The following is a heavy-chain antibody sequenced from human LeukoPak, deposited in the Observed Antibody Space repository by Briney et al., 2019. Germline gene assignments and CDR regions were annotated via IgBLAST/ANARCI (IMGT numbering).Heavy chain of an antibody. V-gene: IGHV4-4*07. CDR2: IYTSGST. CDR3: ARVNYDILTGYYTIDY. J-gene: IGHJ4*02. D-gene: IGHD3-9*01. CDR1: GGSISSYY. Sequence: SETLSLTCTVSGGSISSYYWSWIRQPAGKGLEWIGRIYTSGSTNYSPSLKSRVTMSVDTSKNQFSLKLSSVTAADTAVYYCARVNYDILTGYYTIDYWGQGTLVTVSS.